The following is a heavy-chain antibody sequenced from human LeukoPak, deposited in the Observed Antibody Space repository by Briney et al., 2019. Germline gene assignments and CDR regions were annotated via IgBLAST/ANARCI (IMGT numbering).Heavy chain of an antibody. J-gene: IGHJ4*02. D-gene: IGHD3-22*01. CDR2: ISGSGGST. CDR1: GFTFSSYA. V-gene: IGHV3-23*01. CDR3: ANSYYYESSGYYNEDY. Sequence: PGGSLRLSCAASGFTFSSYAMSWVRQAPGKGLEWVSAISGSGGSTYYADSVKGRFTISRDNSKNTLYLQMNSLRAEDTAGYYCANSYYYESSGYYNEDYWGQGTLVTVS.